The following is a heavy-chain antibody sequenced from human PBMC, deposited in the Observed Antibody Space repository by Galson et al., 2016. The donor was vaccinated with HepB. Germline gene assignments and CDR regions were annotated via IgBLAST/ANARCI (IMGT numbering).Heavy chain of an antibody. D-gene: IGHD1-14*01. J-gene: IGHJ4*02. Sequence: SLRLSCAASGFTFSNYGMHWVRQAPGKGLEWLTLISGDGSHTWYADSVKGRFTISSDTSKNMLYLQMDSLRPEDTAIYYCAKDLGSASGDHFGTALVDWGQGTLVTVSS. V-gene: IGHV3-30*18. CDR3: AKDLGSASGDHFGTALVD. CDR2: ISGDGSHT. CDR1: GFTFSNYG.